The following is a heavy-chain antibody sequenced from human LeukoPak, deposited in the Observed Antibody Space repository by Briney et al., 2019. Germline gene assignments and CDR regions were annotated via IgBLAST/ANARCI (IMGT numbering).Heavy chain of an antibody. V-gene: IGHV3-73*01. CDR1: GLTFSDSA. Sequence: GGSLRLSCAASGLTFSDSAIHWVRQASGEGLEWAGRIREKADSYATAYAASVKGRFTVPRDDSKNTAYLQMNSLKTDDTAVYYCTTGSISGIFGYWGQGILVTVSS. CDR2: IREKADSYAT. J-gene: IGHJ4*02. CDR3: TTGSISGIFGY. D-gene: IGHD6-13*01.